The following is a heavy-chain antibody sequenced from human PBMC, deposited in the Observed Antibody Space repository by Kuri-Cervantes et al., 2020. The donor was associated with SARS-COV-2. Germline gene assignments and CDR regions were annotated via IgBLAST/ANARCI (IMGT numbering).Heavy chain of an antibody. CDR1: GYTFTGYY. J-gene: IGHJ4*02. CDR3: ARGGIAARPSPFDY. Sequence: ASVKVSCKASGYTFTGYYMHWVRQAPGQGLEWMGWINPNSGGTNYAQRFQGRVTMTRDTSISTAYMELSRLRSDDTAVYYCARGGIAARPSPFDYWGQGTLVTVSS. V-gene: IGHV1-2*02. D-gene: IGHD6-6*01. CDR2: INPNSGGT.